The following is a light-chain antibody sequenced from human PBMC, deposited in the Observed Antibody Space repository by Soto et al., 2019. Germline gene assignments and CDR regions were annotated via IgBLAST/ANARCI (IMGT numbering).Light chain of an antibody. CDR1: HGVSGNF. CDR3: QQYDSSPPIT. CDR2: AAS. V-gene: IGKV3-20*01. J-gene: IGKJ2*01. Sequence: IVLTQSPDTLSLSPGERATLSCRASHGVSGNFLSWYQHRPGQAPRLLIYAASSMPTGLPDRFSGSGSVTDSTLTISRLEPEDFAVYYWQQYDSSPPITFGQGTRLEIK.